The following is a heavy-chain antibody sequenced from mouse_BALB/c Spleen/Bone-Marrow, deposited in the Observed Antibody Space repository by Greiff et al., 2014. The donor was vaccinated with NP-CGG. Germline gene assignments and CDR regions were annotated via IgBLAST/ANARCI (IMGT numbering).Heavy chain of an antibody. CDR1: GYSITSDYA. CDR3: ARYDYDGVDY. D-gene: IGHD2-4*01. CDR2: ISYSGNT. V-gene: IGHV3-2*02. Sequence: EVQLQQSGPGLVKPSQSLSLTCTVTGYSITSDYAWNWNRQFPGNKLEWMGYISYSGNTSYNPSLKSRISITRDTSKNQFFLQLNSVTTEDTATYYCARYDYDGVDYWGQGTTLTVSS. J-gene: IGHJ2*01.